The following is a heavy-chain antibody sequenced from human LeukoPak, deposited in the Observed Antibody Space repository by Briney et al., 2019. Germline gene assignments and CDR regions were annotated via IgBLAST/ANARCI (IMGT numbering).Heavy chain of an antibody. CDR2: IYYSGST. CDR3: ARDWGSGYYFDY. Sequence: PSQTLSLTCTVSGGSISSGNYYWSWIRQHPGKGLEWIGDIYYSGSTSYNPSLKSRVTISVDTSKNQFSLKLSSVTAADTAVYYCARDWGSGYYFDYWGQGTLVTVSS. D-gene: IGHD3-22*01. V-gene: IGHV4-31*03. CDR1: GGSISSGNYY. J-gene: IGHJ4*02.